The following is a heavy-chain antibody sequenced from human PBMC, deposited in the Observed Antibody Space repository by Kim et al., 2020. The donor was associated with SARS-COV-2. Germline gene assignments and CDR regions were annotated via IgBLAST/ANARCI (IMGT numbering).Heavy chain of an antibody. CDR1: GYTFTGYY. D-gene: IGHD3-3*01. CDR2: INPNSGGT. CDR3: ARDSTIFGVVILPYYYYGMDV. V-gene: IGHV1-2*06. J-gene: IGHJ6*02. Sequence: ASVKVSCKASGYTFTGYYMHLVRQAPGQGLEWMGRINPNSGGTNYAQKFQGRVTMTRDTSISTAYMELSRLRSDDTAVYYCARDSTIFGVVILPYYYYGMDVWGQGTTVTVS.